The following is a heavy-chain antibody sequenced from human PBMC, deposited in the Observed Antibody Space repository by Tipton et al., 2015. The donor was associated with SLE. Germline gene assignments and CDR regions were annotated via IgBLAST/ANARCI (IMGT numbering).Heavy chain of an antibody. CDR1: GGSISSGSYY. CDR3: ARGDDIDYFDY. Sequence: TLSLTCTVSGGSISSGSYYWSWIRQPAGKGLEWIGRIYTSGSTNYNPSLKSRVTISVDTSKNQFSLKLSSVTAADTAVYYCARGDDIDYFDYWGQGTLVTVSS. D-gene: IGHD1-1*01. V-gene: IGHV4-61*02. CDR2: IYTSGST. J-gene: IGHJ4*02.